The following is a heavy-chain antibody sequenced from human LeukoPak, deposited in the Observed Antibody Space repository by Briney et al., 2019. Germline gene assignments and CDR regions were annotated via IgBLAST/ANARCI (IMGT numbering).Heavy chain of an antibody. J-gene: IGHJ6*02. CDR2: IYYSGST. Sequence: SETLSLTCTVSGGSISSYYWSWIRQPPGKGLEWIGYIYYSGSTNYNPSLKSRVTISVDTSKNQFSLKLSSVTAADAAVYYCARVILWFGTPYGMDVWGQGTTVTVSS. V-gene: IGHV4-59*01. CDR3: ARVILWFGTPYGMDV. CDR1: GGSISSYY. D-gene: IGHD3-10*01.